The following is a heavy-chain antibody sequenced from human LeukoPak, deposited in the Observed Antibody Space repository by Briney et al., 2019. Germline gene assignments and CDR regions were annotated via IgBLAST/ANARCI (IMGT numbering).Heavy chain of an antibody. V-gene: IGHV4-34*01. CDR3: ARDWIAAAGAFDY. CDR1: GGSFSGYY. D-gene: IGHD6-13*01. CDR2: INHSGST. Sequence: SETLSLTCAVYGGSFSGYYWSWIRQPPGKGLEWIGEINHSGSTNYNPSLKSRVTISVDTSKNQFSLKLGSVTAADTAVYYCARDWIAAAGAFDYWGQGTLVTVSS. J-gene: IGHJ4*02.